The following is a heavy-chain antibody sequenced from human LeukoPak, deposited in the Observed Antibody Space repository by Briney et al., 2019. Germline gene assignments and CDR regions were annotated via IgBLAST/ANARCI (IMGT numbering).Heavy chain of an antibody. CDR1: GGSISSGDYY. V-gene: IGHV4-30-4*01. J-gene: IGHJ4*02. D-gene: IGHD3-22*01. CDR2: IYYSGST. Sequence: PSQTLSLTCTVSGGSISSGDYYWSWLRQPPGKGLEWIGYIYYSGSTYYNPSLKSRATISVDTSKNQFSLKLSSVTAADTAVYYCARYYYDSSAFFDYWGQGTMVTVSS. CDR3: ARYYYDSSAFFDY.